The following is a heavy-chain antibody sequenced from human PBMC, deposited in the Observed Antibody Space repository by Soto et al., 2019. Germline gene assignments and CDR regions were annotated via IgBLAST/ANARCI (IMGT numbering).Heavy chain of an antibody. J-gene: IGHJ4*02. Sequence: QVQLVESGGGVVQPGRSLRLSCAASGFTFSSYAMHWVRQAPGKGLEWVAVISYDGSNKYYADSVKGRFTISRDNSKNTLYLQMNSLRAEDTAVYYCARDGARYFDWLTNCGYFDYWGQGTLVTVSS. V-gene: IGHV3-30-3*01. CDR3: ARDGARYFDWLTNCGYFDY. CDR1: GFTFSSYA. CDR2: ISYDGSNK. D-gene: IGHD3-9*01.